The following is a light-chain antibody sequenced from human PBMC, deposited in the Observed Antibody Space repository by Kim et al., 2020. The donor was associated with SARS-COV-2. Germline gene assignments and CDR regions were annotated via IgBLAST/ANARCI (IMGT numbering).Light chain of an antibody. Sequence: ASVGDRVTITCRAIQSISSWLAWYQQKPGKAPKLLIYKASNLESGVPSRFSGSGSGTELTLTISSLQPDDFAIYYCQQYNSRRTFGQGTKVYIK. CDR3: QQYNSRRT. CDR2: KAS. CDR1: QSISSW. V-gene: IGKV1-5*03. J-gene: IGKJ1*01.